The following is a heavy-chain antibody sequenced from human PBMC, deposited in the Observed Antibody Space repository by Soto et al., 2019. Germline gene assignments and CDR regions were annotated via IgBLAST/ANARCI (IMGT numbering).Heavy chain of an antibody. CDR3: ARDDSIAAASSWFDP. J-gene: IGHJ5*02. Sequence: ASVKVSCKASGYTFTGYYMHWVRQAPGQGLEWMGWINPNSGGTNYAQKLQGRVTMTTDTSTSTAYMELRSLRSDDTAVYYCARDDSIAAASSWFDPWGPGTLVTVYS. CDR2: INPNSGGT. D-gene: IGHD6-13*01. V-gene: IGHV1-2*02. CDR1: GYTFTGYY.